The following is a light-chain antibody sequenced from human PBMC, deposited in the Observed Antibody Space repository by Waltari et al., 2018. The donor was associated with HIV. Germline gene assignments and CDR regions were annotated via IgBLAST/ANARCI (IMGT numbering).Light chain of an antibody. CDR1: SSNIGAGYD. Sequence: QSVLTQPPSVSGAPGQRVTISCTGSSSNIGAGYDVHWYQQLPGTAPKLLIYGNSNRPSGVPDRFAGSKSGPSASLAITGFQAEDEADYYCQSYDSSLSGSVFGGGTKLTVL. CDR3: QSYDSSLSGSV. CDR2: GNS. V-gene: IGLV1-40*01. J-gene: IGLJ3*02.